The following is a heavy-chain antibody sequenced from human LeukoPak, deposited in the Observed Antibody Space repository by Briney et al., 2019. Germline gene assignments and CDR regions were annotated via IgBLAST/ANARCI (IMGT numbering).Heavy chain of an antibody. V-gene: IGHV4-59*08. CDR1: GGSISSYY. CDR3: ARLGGATSPFGY. Sequence: SQTLSLTCSVSGGSISSYYWSWIRQPPGKGLEWIGYIYYTGTTNYNPSLKSRVTISVDTSKNQFSLDLSSVTAADTAIYYCARLGGATSPFGYWGQGTLVTVSS. D-gene: IGHD1-26*01. CDR2: IYYTGTT. J-gene: IGHJ4*02.